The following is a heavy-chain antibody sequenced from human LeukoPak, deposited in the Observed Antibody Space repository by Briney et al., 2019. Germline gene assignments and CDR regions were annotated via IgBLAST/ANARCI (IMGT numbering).Heavy chain of an antibody. Sequence: ASVKVSCKASGYTFTSYGISWVRQAPGQGLEWMGWTSAYNGNTNYAQKLQGRVTMTTDTSTSTAYRELRSLKSDDTAVYYCARLYYDYVWGSYRLDRYYYYYMDVWGKGTTVTLSS. D-gene: IGHD3-16*02. CDR1: GYTFTSYG. J-gene: IGHJ6*03. CDR3: ARLYYDYVWGSYRLDRYYYYYMDV. CDR2: TSAYNGNT. V-gene: IGHV1-18*01.